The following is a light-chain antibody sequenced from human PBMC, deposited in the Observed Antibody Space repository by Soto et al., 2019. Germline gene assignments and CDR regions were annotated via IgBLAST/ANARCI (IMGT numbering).Light chain of an antibody. CDR3: QSYDTGLSGPVV. CDR1: GSNIGAGFD. CDR2: GNT. J-gene: IGLJ2*01. Sequence: QSVLTQPPSLSGAPGQNIIISCTGGGSNIGAGFDVHWYQQLPGTAPKLLIYGNTNRPSGVPDRFSGSKSGTSASLVITGXXXXXXXXXYCQSYDTGLSGPVVFGGGTKLTV. V-gene: IGLV1-40*01.